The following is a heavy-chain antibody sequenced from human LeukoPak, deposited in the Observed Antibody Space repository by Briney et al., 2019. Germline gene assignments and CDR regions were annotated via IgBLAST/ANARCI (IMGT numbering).Heavy chain of an antibody. V-gene: IGHV4-59*01. CDR3: ARVQIGYTYGLFDY. J-gene: IGHJ4*02. CDR2: IYYSGST. Sequence: PSETLSLTCTVSGGSISNYYWSWIRQPPGKGLEWIGYIYYSGSTNYSPSLKSRVTISVHTSKNQFSLKLSSVAAADTAVYYCARVQIGYTYGLFDYWGQGTLVTVSS. CDR1: GGSISNYY. D-gene: IGHD5-18*01.